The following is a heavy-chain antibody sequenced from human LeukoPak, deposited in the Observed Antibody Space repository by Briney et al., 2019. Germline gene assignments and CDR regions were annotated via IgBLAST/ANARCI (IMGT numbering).Heavy chain of an antibody. J-gene: IGHJ4*02. V-gene: IGHV1-46*01. D-gene: IGHD3-22*01. CDR3: ARDGNYYDRSGYYYYFDY. Sequence: ASVKVSCKASGYTFTNYYLHWVRQAPGQGLEWMGVINPGGGSSTYAQKFQGRVTMTRDTSTSTVHMELGSLRSEDTAVYYCARDGNYYDRSGYYYYFDYWGQGTLVTVSS. CDR2: INPGGGSS. CDR1: GYTFTNYY.